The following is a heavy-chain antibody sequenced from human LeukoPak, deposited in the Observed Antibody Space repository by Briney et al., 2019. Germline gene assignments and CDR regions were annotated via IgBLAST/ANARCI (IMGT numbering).Heavy chain of an antibody. CDR2: IKQDGSEK. Sequence: GGSLRLSCAASGFTFSSHWMSWVRQAPGKGLEWVANIKQDGSEKYYVDSVKGRFTISRDNAKNSLFLQMNSLRAEDTAVYYCARGLRADSWGQGTLVTVSS. V-gene: IGHV3-7*01. J-gene: IGHJ5*01. CDR1: GFTFSSHW. CDR3: ARGLRADS. D-gene: IGHD5-12*01.